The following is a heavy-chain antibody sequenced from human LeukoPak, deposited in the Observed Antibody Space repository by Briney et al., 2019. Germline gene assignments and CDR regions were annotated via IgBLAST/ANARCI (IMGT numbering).Heavy chain of an antibody. V-gene: IGHV1-2*02. J-gene: IGHJ4*02. Sequence: ASVKVSCKASGYTFTGYYVHWVRQAPGQGLEWMGWINPNSGGTNYAQKFQGRVTMTRDTSISTAYMELSRLRSDDTAVYYCASTCYSSSCGPDYWGQGTLVTVSS. D-gene: IGHD6-13*01. CDR2: INPNSGGT. CDR1: GYTFTGYY. CDR3: ASTCYSSSCGPDY.